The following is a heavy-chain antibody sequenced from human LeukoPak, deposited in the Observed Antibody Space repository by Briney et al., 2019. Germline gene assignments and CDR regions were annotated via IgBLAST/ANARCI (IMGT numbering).Heavy chain of an antibody. CDR3: VRGAYSSSWLNFDY. Sequence: GGSLRLSCAVSGFTFSSYGMHWVRQAPGKGLEWVAVISYDGSNKYYADSVKGRFTISRDNSKNTLYLQMNSLRAEDTAVYYCVRGAYSSSWLNFDYWGQGTLVTVSS. D-gene: IGHD6-13*01. CDR2: ISYDGSNK. V-gene: IGHV3-30*03. CDR1: GFTFSSYG. J-gene: IGHJ4*02.